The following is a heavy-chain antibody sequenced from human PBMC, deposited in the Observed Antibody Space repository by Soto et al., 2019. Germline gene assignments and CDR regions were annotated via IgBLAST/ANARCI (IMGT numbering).Heavy chain of an antibody. Sequence: ASVKVSCKASGYTFTSYGMSWVRQAPGQGLEWMGWISAYNGNTNYAQKLQGRVTMTTDTSTSTAYMELRSLRSDDTAVYYCAILLWFGESRPYWGQGTLVTVSS. CDR3: AILLWFGESRPY. CDR1: GYTFTSYG. V-gene: IGHV1-18*01. CDR2: ISAYNGNT. J-gene: IGHJ4*02. D-gene: IGHD3-10*01.